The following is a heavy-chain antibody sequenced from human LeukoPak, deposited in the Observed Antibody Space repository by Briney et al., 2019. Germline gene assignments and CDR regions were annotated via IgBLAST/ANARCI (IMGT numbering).Heavy chain of an antibody. D-gene: IGHD3-10*01. CDR1: GFTLSNYA. Sequence: PGGSLRLSCATSGFTLSNYAMSWVRQAPGKGLEWVAAISGTGGTTYYADSVKGRFTISRENSKNTLHLQMNSLRAEDTAIYYCAKWGHWFGEPTDYWGQGTLVAVSS. V-gene: IGHV3-23*01. J-gene: IGHJ4*02. CDR2: ISGTGGTT. CDR3: AKWGHWFGEPTDY.